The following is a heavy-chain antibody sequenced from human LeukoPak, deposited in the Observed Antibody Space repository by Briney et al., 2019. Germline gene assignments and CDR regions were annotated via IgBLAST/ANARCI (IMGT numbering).Heavy chain of an antibody. J-gene: IGHJ4*02. CDR3: AKDNAYYYADY. CDR2: IGYDGRNK. CDR1: GFTFSSYG. Sequence: GGSLRLSCAASGFTFSSYGIHCGRQAPGKGLGWVTFIGYDGRNKYYADSVKGRFTISRDNSKNTLYLQMNSLRAEDTAVYYCAKDNAYYYADYWGQGTLVTVSS. V-gene: IGHV3-30*02. D-gene: IGHD3-10*01.